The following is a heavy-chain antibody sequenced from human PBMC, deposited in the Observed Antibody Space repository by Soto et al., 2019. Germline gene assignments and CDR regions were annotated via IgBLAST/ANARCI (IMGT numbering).Heavy chain of an antibody. Sequence: QVQLQQWGAGPLRPLETLSLTCGVSGGAFSGYYWAWIRQSPGKGLVWIGEINDRGSINYNPTLKSRVSISVDTSKSHYSLNLRSVTAADTAVYYCARESHDILTGPPWVWYFDLWGRGTLVTVSS. CDR1: GGAFSGYY. CDR2: INDRGSI. CDR3: ARESHDILTGPPWVWYFDL. V-gene: IGHV4-34*01. J-gene: IGHJ2*01. D-gene: IGHD3-9*01.